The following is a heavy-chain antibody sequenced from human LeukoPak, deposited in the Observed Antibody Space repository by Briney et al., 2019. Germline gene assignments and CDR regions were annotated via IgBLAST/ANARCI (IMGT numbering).Heavy chain of an antibody. J-gene: IGHJ4*02. CDR1: GFTFSSYG. D-gene: IGHD3-10*01. V-gene: IGHV3-33*01. CDR2: IWYDGSNK. CDR3: ARDPKGLLWFGESHFDY. Sequence: PGRSLRLSCAASGFTFSSYGMHWVRQTSGKGLEWVAVIWYDGSNKYYADSVKGRFTISRDNSKNTLYLQMNSLRAEDTAMYYCARDPKGLLWFGESHFDYWGQGTLVTVSS.